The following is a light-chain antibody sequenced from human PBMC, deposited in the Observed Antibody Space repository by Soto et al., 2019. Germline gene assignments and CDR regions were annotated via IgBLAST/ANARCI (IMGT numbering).Light chain of an antibody. J-gene: IGKJ1*01. CDR3: QQYNNWPRT. CDR1: QSVSSY. V-gene: IGKV3-15*01. Sequence: EIVLTQRPATLSLSPGERSTLSCRASQSVSSYLAWYQQKHGQAPKLVMYGASTRATGIPARFSGSGYGTEFTLTISSLQSEDFAVYYCQQYNNWPRTFGQGTKVDIK. CDR2: GAS.